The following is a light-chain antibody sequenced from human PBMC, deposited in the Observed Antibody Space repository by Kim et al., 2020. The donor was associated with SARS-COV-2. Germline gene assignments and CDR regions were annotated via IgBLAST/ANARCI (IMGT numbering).Light chain of an antibody. CDR3: QQTYSTPYT. Sequence: DIQMTQAPSSLSASAGDRVTITCRASQSISAYLNWYQHKPGKAPKLLIYAASSLQSVVSSRFSGSGFGTDFTLTISSLQPEDFATYYCQQTYSTPYTFVRGTKLEIK. J-gene: IGKJ2*01. V-gene: IGKV1-39*01. CDR1: QSISAY. CDR2: AAS.